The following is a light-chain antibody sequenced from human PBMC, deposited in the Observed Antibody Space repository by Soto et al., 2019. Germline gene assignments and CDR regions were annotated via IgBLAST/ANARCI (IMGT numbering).Light chain of an antibody. Sequence: QSALTQPASVSGSPGQSITISCTGTSSDVGSYNLVSWYQHHPGKAPKFIIYEVTDRPSGVSNRFSGSKSGNTASLTISGLQAEDEAEYYCSSYTNINTRACVFGTGTKVTVL. CDR1: SSDVGSYNL. J-gene: IGLJ1*01. V-gene: IGLV2-14*02. CDR3: SSYTNINTRACV. CDR2: EVT.